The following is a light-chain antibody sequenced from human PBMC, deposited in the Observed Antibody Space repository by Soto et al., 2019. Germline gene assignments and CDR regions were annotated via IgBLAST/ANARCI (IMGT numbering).Light chain of an antibody. V-gene: IGLV2-14*01. Sequence: QSVLTQPASVSGTPGQSITISCTGSNSDVGIYDFVSWYQHHPGRAPKLIVSEVSHRPSGVSNRFSGSKSGNTASLTISGLQSEDEADYYCAAWDDSLNGLVFGGGTKVTVL. J-gene: IGLJ3*02. CDR2: EVS. CDR1: NSDVGIYDF. CDR3: AAWDDSLNGLV.